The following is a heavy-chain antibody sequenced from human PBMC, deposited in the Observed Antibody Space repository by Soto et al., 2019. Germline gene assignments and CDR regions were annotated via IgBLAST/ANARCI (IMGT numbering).Heavy chain of an antibody. V-gene: IGHV4-59*01. J-gene: IGHJ6*02. CDR1: GGTISSYY. CDR3: ARWGKYYYDSSGSPRYYGMDV. Sequence: SATLSLTCTVSGGTISSYYWSWIRQPPGKGLEWIGYIYYSGSTNYNPYLKSRVTISLETSKNQFSLKLSSVTAADTAVYYCARWGKYYYDSSGSPRYYGMDVWGQGTTVTVS. D-gene: IGHD3-22*01. CDR2: IYYSGST.